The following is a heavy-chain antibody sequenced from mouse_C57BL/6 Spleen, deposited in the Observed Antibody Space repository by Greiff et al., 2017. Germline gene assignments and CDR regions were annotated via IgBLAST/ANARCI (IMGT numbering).Heavy chain of an antibody. CDR1: GYTFTDYY. Sequence: VQLQQSGPVLVKPGASVKMSCKASGYTFTDYYMNWVKQSHGKSLEWIGVINPYNGGTSYNQKFKGKATLTVDKSSSTAYMELNSLTSEDSAVDYCARYGRGGAWFAYWGQGTLVTVSA. CDR2: INPYNGGT. V-gene: IGHV1-19*01. CDR3: ARYGRGGAWFAY. J-gene: IGHJ3*01. D-gene: IGHD1-1*01.